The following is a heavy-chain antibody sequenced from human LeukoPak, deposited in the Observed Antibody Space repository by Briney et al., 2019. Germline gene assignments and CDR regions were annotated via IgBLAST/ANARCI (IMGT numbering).Heavy chain of an antibody. CDR2: IYYSGST. J-gene: IGHJ4*02. D-gene: IGHD6-13*01. V-gene: IGHV4-39*07. CDR1: GGSISSSSYY. Sequence: PSETLSLTCTVSGGSISSSSYYWGWIRQPPGKGLEWIGSIYYSGSTYYSPSLKSRVTISVDTSKNQFSLKLSSVTAADTAVYYCAGRIAAAGNYYFDYWGQGTLVTVSS. CDR3: AGRIAAAGNYYFDY.